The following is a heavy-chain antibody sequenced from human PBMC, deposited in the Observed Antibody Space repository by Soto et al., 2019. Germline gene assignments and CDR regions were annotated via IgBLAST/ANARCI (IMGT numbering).Heavy chain of an antibody. CDR1: GFSLSTSGVG. Sequence: QITLKESGPTLVKPTQTLTLTCTFSGFSLSTSGVGVGWIRQPPGKALEWLALIYSDDDKRYSPSLKSRLTITKDTSKNQVVLTMTNMDPVDTATYYCAKKVAADAFDIWGQGTMVTVSS. D-gene: IGHD2-15*01. J-gene: IGHJ3*02. V-gene: IGHV2-5*02. CDR2: IYSDDDK. CDR3: AKKVAADAFDI.